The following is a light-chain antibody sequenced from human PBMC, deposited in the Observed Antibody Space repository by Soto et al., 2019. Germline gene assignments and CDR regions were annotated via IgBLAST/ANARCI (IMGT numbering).Light chain of an antibody. V-gene: IGLV1-44*01. CDR2: SNN. Sequence: QPVLTQPPSVSGAPGQRVTISCTGSSSNLGANNDVHWYQQLPGTAPKLLIYSNNQRPSGVPDRFSGSKSGTSASLAISGLQSEDEADYYCAAWDDSLNGWVFGGGTKLTVL. CDR1: SSNLGANND. J-gene: IGLJ3*02. CDR3: AAWDDSLNGWV.